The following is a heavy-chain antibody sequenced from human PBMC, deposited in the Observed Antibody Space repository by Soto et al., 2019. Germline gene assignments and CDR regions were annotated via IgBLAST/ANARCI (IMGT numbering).Heavy chain of an antibody. Sequence: SETLSLTCTVSGGSISSGDYSWSWVRQSPGKGLEWIGHIYNSGITYYNPSLKSRVVISIDTSRNQFSLRLNSLTAADRAVYFCARGVTVFGLVSRFWFDPGGQGTVVTVSS. CDR3: ARGVTVFGLVSRFWFDP. D-gene: IGHD3-3*01. CDR2: IYNSGIT. CDR1: GGSISSGDYS. J-gene: IGHJ5*02. V-gene: IGHV4-30-4*01.